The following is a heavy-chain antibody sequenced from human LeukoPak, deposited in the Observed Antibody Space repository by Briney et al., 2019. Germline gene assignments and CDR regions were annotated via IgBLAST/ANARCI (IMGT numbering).Heavy chain of an antibody. Sequence: ASVKVSCKSSGYTFTGYYMHWVRQATGQGLEWMGWINPNSGGTNYAQKFQGRVTMTRDTSISTAYMELSRLRSDDTAVYYCARVVVVGWFDPWGQGTLVTVSS. CDR3: ARVVVVGWFDP. D-gene: IGHD2-2*01. CDR1: GYTFTGYY. J-gene: IGHJ5*02. CDR2: INPNSGGT. V-gene: IGHV1-2*02.